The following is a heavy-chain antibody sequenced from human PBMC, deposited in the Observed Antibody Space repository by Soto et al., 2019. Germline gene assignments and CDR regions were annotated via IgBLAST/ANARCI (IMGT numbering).Heavy chain of an antibody. D-gene: IGHD2-15*01. V-gene: IGHV1-69*01. J-gene: IGHJ6*02. CDR3: ARSQGGSSSLDIYYYYYYGMDV. Sequence: VQLVQSGAEVKKPGSSVKVSCKAPGGTFSSYAISWVRQAPGQGLEWMGGIIPIFGTANYAQKFQGRVTITADESTSTGYMELSSLRSEDTAVYYCARSQGGSSSLDIYYYYYYGMDVWGQGTTVTVSS. CDR2: IIPIFGTA. CDR1: GGTFSSYA.